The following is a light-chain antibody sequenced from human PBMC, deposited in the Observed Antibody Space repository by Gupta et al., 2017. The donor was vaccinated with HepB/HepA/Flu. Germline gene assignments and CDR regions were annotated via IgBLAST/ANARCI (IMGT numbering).Light chain of an antibody. J-gene: IGKJ4*01. V-gene: IGKV4-1*01. CDR2: WAS. CDR3: QQYYNTPLT. CDR1: QNLLYSSNNKNY. Sequence: DIVMTQSPDSLAVSLGERATINCKSSQNLLYSSNNKNYLAWYQQKPGQPPKLLISWASARESGGPDRFSGSGSGTDFTLTISSLQAEDVAIYYCQQYYNTPLTFGGGTKVGIK.